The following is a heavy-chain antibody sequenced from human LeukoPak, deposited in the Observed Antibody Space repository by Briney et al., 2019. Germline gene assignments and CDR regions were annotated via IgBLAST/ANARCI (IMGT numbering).Heavy chain of an antibody. V-gene: IGHV4-4*07. CDR3: ARDLGGYCSSTSCPYYYYGMDV. Sequence: PSETLSLTCTVSGGFISSYYWSWIRQPAGKGLEWIRLIYTSGSTNYNPSLKSRVTMSVDTSKNQFSLKLSSVTAADTAVYYCARDLGGYCSSTSCPYYYYGMDVWGQGTTVTVSS. D-gene: IGHD2-2*01. J-gene: IGHJ6*02. CDR2: IYTSGST. CDR1: GGFISSYY.